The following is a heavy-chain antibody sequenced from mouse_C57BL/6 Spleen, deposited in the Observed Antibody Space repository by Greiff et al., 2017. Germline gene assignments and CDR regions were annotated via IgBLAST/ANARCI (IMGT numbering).Heavy chain of an antibody. J-gene: IGHJ2*01. D-gene: IGHD1-1*02. CDR2: ISSGGSYT. CDR3: ARPAGSLFDY. V-gene: IGHV5-6*01. CDR1: GFTFSSYG. Sequence: EVNVVESGGDLVKPGGSLKLSCAASGFTFSSYGMSWVRQTPDKRLEWVATISSGGSYTYYPDSVKGRFTISRDNAKNTLYLQMSSLKSEDTAMYYCARPAGSLFDYWGQGTTLTVSS.